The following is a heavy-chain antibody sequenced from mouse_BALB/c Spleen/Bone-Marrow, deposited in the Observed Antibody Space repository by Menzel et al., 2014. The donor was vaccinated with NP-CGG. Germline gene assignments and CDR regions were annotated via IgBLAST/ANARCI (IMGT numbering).Heavy chain of an antibody. V-gene: IGHV1-14*01. J-gene: IGHJ2*01. CDR2: INPYNDVT. D-gene: IGHD2-14*01. Sequence: VQLPQSGPELVKPGALVQISCKASGYKFTSYVMLWVKQKPGQGLEWIGYINPYNDVTTYNEEFKGKASLTSDKSSSTAYMELSSLTSDDSAVYYCGRDYYRGSFDYWGQGTTLTVSS. CDR1: GYKFTSYV. CDR3: GRDYYRGSFDY.